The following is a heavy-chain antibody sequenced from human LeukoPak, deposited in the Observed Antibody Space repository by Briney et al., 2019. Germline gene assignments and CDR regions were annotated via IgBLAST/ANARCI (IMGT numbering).Heavy chain of an antibody. CDR2: IIPIFGTA. CDR3: ARDSSSWYYYYYGMDV. D-gene: IGHD6-13*01. V-gene: IGHV1-69*05. CDR1: GGTFNSYA. Sequence: SVKVSCKASGGTFNSYAISWVRQAPGQGLEWMGGIIPIFGTANYAQKFQGRVTMTTDTSASTAYMELRSLRSDDTAVYYCARDSSSWYYYYYGMDVWGQGTTVTVSS. J-gene: IGHJ6*02.